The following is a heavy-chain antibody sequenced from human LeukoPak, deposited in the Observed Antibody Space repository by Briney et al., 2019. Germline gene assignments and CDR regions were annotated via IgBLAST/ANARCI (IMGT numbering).Heavy chain of an antibody. CDR1: GFTVSSNY. CDR3: ARSTTVTTFPY. J-gene: IGHJ4*02. Sequence: GGSLRLSCAASGFTVSSNYMSWVRQAPGKGLEWVSVINSGGSTYYADSVRGRFTISRDNAKNTLYLQMNSLRAEDTAVYYCARSTTVTTFPYWGQGTLVTVSS. D-gene: IGHD4-17*01. V-gene: IGHV3-53*01. CDR2: INSGGST.